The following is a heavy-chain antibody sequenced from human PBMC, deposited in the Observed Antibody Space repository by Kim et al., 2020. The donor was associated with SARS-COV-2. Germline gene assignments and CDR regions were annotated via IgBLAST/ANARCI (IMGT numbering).Heavy chain of an antibody. CDR3: ARWTRAAGTDY. J-gene: IGHJ4*02. Sequence: KHYADSVKGRFTISRDNSKNTLYLQMNSLRAEDTAVYYCARWTRAAGTDYWGQGTLVTVSS. V-gene: IGHV3-30*01. CDR2: K. D-gene: IGHD6-13*01.